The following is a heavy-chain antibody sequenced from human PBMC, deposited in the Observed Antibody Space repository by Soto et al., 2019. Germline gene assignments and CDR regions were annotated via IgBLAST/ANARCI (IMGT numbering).Heavy chain of an antibody. CDR1: GYTFTNNV. Sequence: ASVKVSCKASGYTFTNNVIHWLRQAPGQTLEWMGWIHTAKGNTKYSQKFEARVTLTRDTAASTAYMELNSLRSDDTAVYYCAKDAISMVRGVNNWFDPWGQGALVTVSS. CDR3: AKDAISMVRGVNNWFDP. V-gene: IGHV1-3*04. J-gene: IGHJ5*02. D-gene: IGHD3-10*01. CDR2: IHTAKGNT.